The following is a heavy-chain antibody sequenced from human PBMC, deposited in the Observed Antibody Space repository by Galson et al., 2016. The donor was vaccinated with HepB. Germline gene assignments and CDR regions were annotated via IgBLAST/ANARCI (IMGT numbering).Heavy chain of an antibody. Sequence: SLRLSCAASGFTFSTYWMNWVRQAPGKGLEWVSRITSDGSSTNYADSVTGRFTVSRDNTRNTLYLQIISLGVEDTAVYYCVRKSTTGSGNSFEMWGQGTMVTVSS. CDR3: VRKSTTGSGNSFEM. D-gene: IGHD5/OR15-5a*01. V-gene: IGHV3-74*01. J-gene: IGHJ3*02. CDR1: GFTFSTYW. CDR2: ITSDGSST.